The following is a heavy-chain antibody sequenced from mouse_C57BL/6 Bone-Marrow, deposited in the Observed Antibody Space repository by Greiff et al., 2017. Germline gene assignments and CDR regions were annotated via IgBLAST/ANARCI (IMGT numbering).Heavy chain of an antibody. V-gene: IGHV14-4*01. CDR2: IDPENGDT. CDR3: TTYDYDY. D-gene: IGHD2-4*01. J-gene: IGHJ2*01. CDR1: GFNIKDDY. Sequence: VQLQQSGAELVRPGASVKLSCTASGFNIKDDYMHWVKQRPEQGLEWIGWIDPENGDTEYASKFQGKATITADTSSNTAYLQLSSLTSEDTAVDYWTTYDYDYWGQGTTLTVSS.